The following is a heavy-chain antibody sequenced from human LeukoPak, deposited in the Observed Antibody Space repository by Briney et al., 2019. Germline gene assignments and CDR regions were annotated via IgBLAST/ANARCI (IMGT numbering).Heavy chain of an antibody. J-gene: IGHJ4*02. D-gene: IGHD6-13*01. CDR1: GFTFSNYD. CDR3: ASSPAYSSSWYAIDN. Sequence: GGSLRLSCAASGFTFSNYDMHWVPQAGGKGLEGVSGIGTAGDTYYPASGKGRFTISRENAKNSLYLQMNSLSAGDTAVYYCASSPAYSSSWYAIDNWGQGTLVTDSS. V-gene: IGHV3-13*01. CDR2: IGTAGDT.